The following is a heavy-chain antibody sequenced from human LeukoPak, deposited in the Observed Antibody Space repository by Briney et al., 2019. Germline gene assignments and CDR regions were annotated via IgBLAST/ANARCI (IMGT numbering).Heavy chain of an antibody. J-gene: IGHJ4*02. CDR3: AKGGYDYVEVAYFDY. CDR1: GFTFSNYA. V-gene: IGHV3-23*01. CDR2: IIGSSGST. D-gene: IGHD5-12*01. Sequence: GGSLRLSCAASGFTFSNYAMNWVRQAPGKGLEWVSTIIGSSGSTFYADSVKGRFTISKDTSKNTLYLHMSSLRADDTAVYYCAKGGYDYVEVAYFDYWGQGTLVTVSS.